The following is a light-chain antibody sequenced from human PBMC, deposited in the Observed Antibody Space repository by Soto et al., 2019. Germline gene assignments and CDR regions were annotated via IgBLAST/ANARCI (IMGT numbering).Light chain of an antibody. Sequence: DIQLTQSPSSLSAYVEDRVPITCRASQSISKYLNWYQQKPGKAPKLLIYAATSLQSVVPSRFSGSGSGTDFTLTISSLQPEDFATYYCQQRCTTPHTFGPGTKVDIK. V-gene: IGKV1-39*01. J-gene: IGKJ3*01. CDR3: QQRCTTPHT. CDR1: QSISKY. CDR2: AAT.